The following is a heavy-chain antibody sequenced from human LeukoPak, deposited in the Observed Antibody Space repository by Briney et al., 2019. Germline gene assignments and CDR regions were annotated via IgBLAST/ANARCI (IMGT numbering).Heavy chain of an antibody. CDR1: GGSISSSSYY. J-gene: IGHJ6*03. CDR3: ARQIYYDSSGHYYYYYYMDV. V-gene: IGHV4-39*01. Sequence: SETLSLTCTVSGGSISSSSYYWGWIRQPPGKGLEWIGSIYYSGSTYYNPSLKSRVTISVDTSKNQFSLKLSSVTAADTAVYYCARQIYYDSSGHYYYYYYMDVWGKGTTVTISS. D-gene: IGHD3-22*01. CDR2: IYYSGST.